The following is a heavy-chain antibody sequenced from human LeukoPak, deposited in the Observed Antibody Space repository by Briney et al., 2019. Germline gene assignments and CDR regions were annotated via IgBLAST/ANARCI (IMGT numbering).Heavy chain of an antibody. D-gene: IGHD6-19*01. CDR3: ARGTGSSGWPDAFDI. Sequence: PGGSLRLSCAASGFTFSSYAMSWVRQAPGKGLEWVSSISSSSSYIYYADSVKGRFTISRDNAKNSLYLQMNSLRAEDTAVYYCARGTGSSGWPDAFDIWGQGTMVTVSS. J-gene: IGHJ3*02. V-gene: IGHV3-21*01. CDR1: GFTFSSYA. CDR2: ISSSSSYI.